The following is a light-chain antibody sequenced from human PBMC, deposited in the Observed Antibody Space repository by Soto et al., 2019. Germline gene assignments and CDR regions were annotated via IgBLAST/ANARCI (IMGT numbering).Light chain of an antibody. V-gene: IGKV3-20*01. CDR2: GAS. CDR1: QRVSSSY. Sequence: EIVLTQSPGTLSLSPGERATLSCRASQRVSSSYLAWYQQKPGQAPRLLIYGASSSATGIPDRFSGSGSGTDFTLTISRLEPEEFAVYYCQQYGSSPFTFGGGTKVEIK. J-gene: IGKJ4*01. CDR3: QQYGSSPFT.